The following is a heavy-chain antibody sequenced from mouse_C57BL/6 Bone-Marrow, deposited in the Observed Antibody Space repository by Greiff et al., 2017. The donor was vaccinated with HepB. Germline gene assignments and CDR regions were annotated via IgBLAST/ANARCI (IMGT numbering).Heavy chain of an antibody. V-gene: IGHV5-9-1*02. CDR1: GFTFSSYA. D-gene: IGHD2-5*01. J-gene: IGHJ4*01. CDR2: ISSGGDYI. Sequence: EVKLMESGEGLVKPGGSLKLSCAASGFTFSSYAMSWVRQTPEKRLEWVAYISSGGDYIYYADTVKGRFTISRDNARNTLYLQMSSLKSEDTAMYYCTRDRGYSNYWAMDYWGQGTSVTVSS. CDR3: TRDRGYSNYWAMDY.